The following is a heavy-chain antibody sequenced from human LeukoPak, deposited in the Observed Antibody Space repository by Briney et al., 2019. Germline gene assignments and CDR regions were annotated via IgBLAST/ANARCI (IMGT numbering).Heavy chain of an antibody. D-gene: IGHD3-3*01. V-gene: IGHV3-30*03. CDR1: GFTFNTFG. Sequence: AGGSLRLSCAASGFTFNTFGMHWVRQAPGKGLEWLAVISNDGNMRYYRDSVEGRFTISRDNSKNTLYLDMNSLKVEDTAMYYCARTIFGGPDWFDLWGQGTLVTVSS. CDR2: ISNDGNMR. J-gene: IGHJ5*02. CDR3: ARTIFGGPDWFDL.